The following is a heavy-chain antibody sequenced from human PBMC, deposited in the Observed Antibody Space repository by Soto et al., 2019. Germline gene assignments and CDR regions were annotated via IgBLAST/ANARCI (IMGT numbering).Heavy chain of an antibody. D-gene: IGHD3-10*01. J-gene: IGHJ6*02. CDR1: GYSISSGYY. CDR3: ARTPVQDRRGFYYYGMDV. Sequence: SETLSLTCAVSGYSISSGYYWGWIRQPPGKGLEWIGSIYHSGSTYYNPSLKSRVTISVDTSKNQFSLKLSSVTAADTAVYYCARTPVQDRRGFYYYGMDVWGQGTTVTVSS. CDR2: IYHSGST. V-gene: IGHV4-38-2*01.